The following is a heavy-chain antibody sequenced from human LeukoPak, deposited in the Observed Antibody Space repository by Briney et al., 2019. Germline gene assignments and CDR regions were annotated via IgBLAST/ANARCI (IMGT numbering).Heavy chain of an antibody. CDR1: GGSFSGYY. CDR3: ARAEETTELWDYCYYYGMDV. CDR2: INHSGST. V-gene: IGHV4-34*01. Sequence: PSETLSLTCAVYGGSFSGYYWSWIRQPPGKGLEWIGEINHSGSTNYNPSLKSRVTISVDTSKNQFSLKLSSVTAADTAVYYCARAEETTELWDYCYYYGMDVWGQGTTVTVSS. J-gene: IGHJ6*02. D-gene: IGHD5-18*01.